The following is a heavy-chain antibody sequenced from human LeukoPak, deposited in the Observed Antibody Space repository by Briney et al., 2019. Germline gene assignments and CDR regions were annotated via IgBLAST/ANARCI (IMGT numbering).Heavy chain of an antibody. J-gene: IGHJ4*02. CDR3: AKDFLRYWGGDCYGFDY. CDR1: GFTFSSYG. D-gene: IGHD2-21*02. Sequence: GGSLILSCAASGFTFSSYGMHWVRQAPGKGLEWVAVISYDGSNKYYADSVKGRFTIPRDNSKNTLYLQMNSVSAEDTAVYYCAKDFLRYWGGDCYGFDYWGQGTLVTVCS. CDR2: ISYDGSNK. V-gene: IGHV3-30*18.